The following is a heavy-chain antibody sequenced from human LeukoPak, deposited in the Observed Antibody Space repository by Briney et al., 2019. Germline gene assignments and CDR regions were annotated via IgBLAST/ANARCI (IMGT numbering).Heavy chain of an antibody. Sequence: GGSLRLSCAASGFTVSSNSMSWVRQAPGKGLEWASLIYSGGGTYYADSVKGRFTISRDNSKNTLYLQMNSLRAEDTAVYYCARRAGAYSHPYDYWGQGTLVTVSS. V-gene: IGHV3-53*01. D-gene: IGHD4/OR15-4a*01. J-gene: IGHJ4*02. CDR3: ARRAGAYSHPYDY. CDR1: GFTVSSNS. CDR2: IYSGGGT.